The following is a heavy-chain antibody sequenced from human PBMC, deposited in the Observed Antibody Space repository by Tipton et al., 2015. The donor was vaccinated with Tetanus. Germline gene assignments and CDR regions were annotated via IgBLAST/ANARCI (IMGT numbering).Heavy chain of an antibody. J-gene: IGHJ6*02. CDR3: ARGNAVHHYYHGLDV. Sequence: SLRLSCAASGFTFSSYAIHWVRQAPGKGLEWVAAISYDGTKEYYADSVKGRFTVSRGNSKNTLYLQMNSLRAEDTAVYYCARGNAVHHYYHGLDVWGQGTTVTVSS. CDR2: ISYDGTKE. V-gene: IGHV3-30-3*01. CDR1: GFTFSSYA.